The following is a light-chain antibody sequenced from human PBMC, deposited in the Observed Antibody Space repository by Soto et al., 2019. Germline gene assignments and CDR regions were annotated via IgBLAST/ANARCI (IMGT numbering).Light chain of an antibody. V-gene: IGKV1D-8*01. Sequence: VISMTQSPSLLSASTGDRVTISCRMSQDIKNYLAWYQQRPGKAPALLIYSASTLQNGVPSRFSGSWSGTDFTLTISRLQSEDFATCYCQQYYSFPFTFGPGTKVDV. CDR3: QQYYSFPFT. CDR1: QDIKNY. J-gene: IGKJ3*01. CDR2: SAS.